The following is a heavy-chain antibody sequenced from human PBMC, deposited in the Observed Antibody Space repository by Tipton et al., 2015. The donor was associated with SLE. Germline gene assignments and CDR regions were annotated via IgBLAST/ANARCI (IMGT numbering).Heavy chain of an antibody. Sequence: TLSLTCAVYGGSISSSSSYYWAWIRQPPGKGVEWIGEINHRGSTNYNPSLKSRVTISVDTSKNQFSLKLSSVTAADTAVYYCARTTLYYFDYWGQGTLVTVSS. J-gene: IGHJ4*02. D-gene: IGHD1-1*01. CDR2: INHRGST. CDR1: GGSISSSSSYY. CDR3: ARTTLYYFDY. V-gene: IGHV4-34*01.